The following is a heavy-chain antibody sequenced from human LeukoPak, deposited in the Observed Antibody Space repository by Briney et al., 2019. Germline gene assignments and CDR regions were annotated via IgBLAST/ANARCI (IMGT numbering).Heavy chain of an antibody. Sequence: ASVKVSCKASGYTFTGYYMHWVRQAPGQGLEWMGWINPNSGGTNYPQKFQGRVTMTRDTSISTAYMELSRLRSDDTAVYYCARDHDFWSGYSGGGAFDIWGQGTMVTVSS. CDR1: GYTFTGYY. CDR3: ARDHDFWSGYSGGGAFDI. D-gene: IGHD3-3*01. V-gene: IGHV1-2*02. J-gene: IGHJ3*02. CDR2: INPNSGGT.